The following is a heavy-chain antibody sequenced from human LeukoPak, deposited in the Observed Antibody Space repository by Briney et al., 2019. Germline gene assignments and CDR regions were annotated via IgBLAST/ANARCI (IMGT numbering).Heavy chain of an antibody. J-gene: IGHJ4*02. CDR1: GYTLTDTY. CDR3: AREEQYNMYFDY. D-gene: IGHD1/OR15-1a*01. CDR2: IDPNNGDT. V-gene: IGHV1-2*02. Sequence: GASVEVSCKASGYTLTDTYLHWVRQAPGQGLEWMGWIDPNNGDTTYAQKFQGRVTMTRDTSISTAYMELSRLTSDDTAVYYCAREEQYNMYFDYWGQGTLVTVSS.